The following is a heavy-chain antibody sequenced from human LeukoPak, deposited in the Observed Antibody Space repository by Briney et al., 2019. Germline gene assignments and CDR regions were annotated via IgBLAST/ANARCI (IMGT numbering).Heavy chain of an antibody. CDR2: IIPIVGTA. D-gene: IGHD6-13*01. Sequence: SVRVSCTASGCTFSSYAISWVRQAPGKGLEWMAGIIPIVGTANYAHKFQGRVTITTDESTSTPYMQLNSLRAEDTAVYYCARVLGNPQDSSPRYYFDYWGQGTLVTVSS. J-gene: IGHJ4*02. V-gene: IGHV1-69*05. CDR1: GCTFSSYA. CDR3: ARVLGNPQDSSPRYYFDY.